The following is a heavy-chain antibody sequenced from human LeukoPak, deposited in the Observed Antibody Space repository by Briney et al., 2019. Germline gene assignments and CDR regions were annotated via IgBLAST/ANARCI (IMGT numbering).Heavy chain of an antibody. J-gene: IGHJ3*02. CDR2: IYYSGST. D-gene: IGHD3-10*01. Sequence: SEPLSLLCTVSGDSIIPSYWRWPRSPPGRGVEGIGYIYYSGSTKYSPSLKSRVTISVDTSENQFSLKLSSVTAADTAVYYCARTDADYYGSGRYADAFDIWGQGTMVTVSS. CDR3: ARTDADYYGSGRYADAFDI. CDR1: GDSIIPSY. V-gene: IGHV4-59*08.